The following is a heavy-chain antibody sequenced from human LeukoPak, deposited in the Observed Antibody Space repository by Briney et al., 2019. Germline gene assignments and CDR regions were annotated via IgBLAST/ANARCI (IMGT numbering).Heavy chain of an antibody. J-gene: IGHJ6*03. CDR1: GGSISSYY. CDR3: AREWSITMVRGVSWAYYYYMDV. D-gene: IGHD3-10*01. V-gene: IGHV4-4*07. Sequence: PSETLSLTCTVSGGSISSYYWSWIRQPAGKGLEWIGRIYTSGSTNYNPSLKSRVTMSVDTSKNQFSLKLSSVTAGDTAVYYCAREWSITMVRGVSWAYYYYMDVWGKGTTVTVSS. CDR2: IYTSGST.